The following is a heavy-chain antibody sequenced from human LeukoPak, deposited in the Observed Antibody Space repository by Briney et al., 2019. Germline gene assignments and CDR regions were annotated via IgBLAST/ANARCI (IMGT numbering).Heavy chain of an antibody. Sequence: DGETIYAQKFQGRVTMTEDTSTDTAYMELSSLRSEDTAVYYCATARYDSSGYYLRHAFDIWGQGTMVTVSS. D-gene: IGHD3-22*01. CDR2: DGET. CDR3: ATARYDSSGYYLRHAFDI. J-gene: IGHJ3*02. V-gene: IGHV1-24*01.